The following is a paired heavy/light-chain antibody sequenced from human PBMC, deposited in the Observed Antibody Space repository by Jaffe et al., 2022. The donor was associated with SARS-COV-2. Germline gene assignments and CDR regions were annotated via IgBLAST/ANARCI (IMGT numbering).Heavy chain of an antibody. V-gene: IGHV3-23*04. D-gene: IGHD6-19*01. CDR3: AAVTVAAGYYYNYYMDV. CDR1: GFTFSNYA. CDR2: ISGSGGNT. Sequence: EVQMVESGGGLVQPGGSLRLSCAASGFTFSNYAMSWVRQAPGKGLEWVSSISGSGGNTYHADSVKGRFTISRDNSKNTLFLQMNSLRAEDKAIYYCAAVTVAAGYYYNYYMDVWGKGTTVTVSS. J-gene: IGHJ6*03.
Light chain of an antibody. Sequence: EVVMTQSPATLSVSPGERATLSCRASHSVTTNLAWYQQKPGQAPRLLIYGASTRATGIPARFSGSGSGTEFTLTISSLQSEDFTVYYCQQYYNWPITFGPGTKVDIQ. CDR2: GAS. V-gene: IGKV3-15*01. J-gene: IGKJ3*01. CDR3: QQYYNWPIT. CDR1: HSVTTN.